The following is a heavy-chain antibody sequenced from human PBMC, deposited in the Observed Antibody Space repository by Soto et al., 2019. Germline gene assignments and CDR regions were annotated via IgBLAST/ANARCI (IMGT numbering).Heavy chain of an antibody. CDR3: ARDHKGYGFPQRPDLGHLAFDI. CDR1: GYTFTSYG. J-gene: IGHJ3*02. D-gene: IGHD3-16*01. CDR2: ISAYNGNT. V-gene: IGHV1-18*01. Sequence: QVQLVQSGAEVKKPGASVKVSCKASGYTFTSYGISWVRQAPGQGLEWMGWISAYNGNTNYAQKLQGRVTMTTDTSTSTAYMELRSLRSDDTAVYYCARDHKGYGFPQRPDLGHLAFDIWGQGTMVTVSS.